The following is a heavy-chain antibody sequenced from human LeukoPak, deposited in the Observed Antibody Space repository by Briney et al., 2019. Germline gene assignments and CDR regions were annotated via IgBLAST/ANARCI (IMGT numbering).Heavy chain of an antibody. J-gene: IGHJ5*02. D-gene: IGHD3-22*01. CDR3: AAYYYDSSGFLNWFDP. CDR1: GGTFSSYA. V-gene: IGHV1-69*04. Sequence: SVKVSCKASGGTFSSYAISWVRQAPGQGLEWMGRIIPILGIANYAQKFQGRVTITADKSTSTAYMELSSLRSEDTAVYYCAAYYYDSSGFLNWFDPWGQGTLVTVSS. CDR2: IIPILGIA.